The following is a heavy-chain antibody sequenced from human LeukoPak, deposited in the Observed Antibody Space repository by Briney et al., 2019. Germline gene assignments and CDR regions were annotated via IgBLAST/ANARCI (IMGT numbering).Heavy chain of an antibody. CDR1: GYTFTSYY. CDR3: ARDAEMATNGEYYFDY. Sequence: GASVKVSCKASGYTFTSYYMHWVRQAPGQGLEWMGIINPSGGSTIYAQKVQGRVTMTRDTSTSTVYMELSSLRSEDTAVYYCARDAEMATNGEYYFDYWGQGTLVTVSS. CDR2: INPSGGST. J-gene: IGHJ4*02. D-gene: IGHD5-24*01. V-gene: IGHV1-46*01.